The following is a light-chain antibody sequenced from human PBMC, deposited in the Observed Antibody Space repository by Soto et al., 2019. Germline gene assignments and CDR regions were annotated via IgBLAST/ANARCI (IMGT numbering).Light chain of an antibody. CDR2: GAS. V-gene: IGKV3-20*01. CDR1: QSFSSTY. J-gene: IGKJ1*01. Sequence: EIVLTQCPGTLSLSPGERATLSCRASQSFSSTYLAWYQQKPGQAPRLLIYGASSRATGIPDRFSGSGSGTDFTLTISRLEPEDFAVYYCQQCGSSLWTFGQGTKVDIK. CDR3: QQCGSSLWT.